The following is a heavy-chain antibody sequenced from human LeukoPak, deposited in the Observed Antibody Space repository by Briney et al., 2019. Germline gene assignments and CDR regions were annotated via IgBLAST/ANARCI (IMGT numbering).Heavy chain of an antibody. Sequence: GASVKVSCKASGYTFTSYDINWVRQAPGQGLEWMGWISAYNGNTNYAQKLQGRVTMTTDTSTSTAYMELRSLRSDDAAVYYCARDGGFWVGKPINFDYWGQGTLVTVSS. CDR2: ISAYNGNT. CDR1: GYTFTSYD. J-gene: IGHJ4*02. D-gene: IGHD3-3*01. CDR3: ARDGGFWVGKPINFDY. V-gene: IGHV1-18*01.